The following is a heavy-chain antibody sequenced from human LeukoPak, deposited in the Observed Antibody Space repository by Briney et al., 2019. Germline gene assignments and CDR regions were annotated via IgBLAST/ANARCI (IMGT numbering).Heavy chain of an antibody. CDR2: INPNSGGT. D-gene: IGHD3-22*01. CDR3: ARDYDSSGSPHGWFDP. CDR1: VYTFTGYY. J-gene: IGHJ5*02. Sequence: ASVNVSCKASVYTFTGYYMHWVRQAPGQGLEWMGWINPNSGGTNYAQKFQGRVTMTRDTSISTAYMELSRLRSDDTAVYYCARDYDSSGSPHGWFDPWGQGTLVTVSS. V-gene: IGHV1-2*02.